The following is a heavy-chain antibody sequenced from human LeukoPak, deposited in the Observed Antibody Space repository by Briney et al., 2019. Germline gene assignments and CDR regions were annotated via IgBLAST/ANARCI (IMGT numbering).Heavy chain of an antibody. Sequence: GGSLRLSCAASGFTFSSYAMSWVRHAPGKGLEWVSAIRGSGTSTFYADSVKGRFTISRDNSENTLYLQMNSLRAEDTAVYYCAKNGGSGTYYLYYYGMEVWGQGTTVTVSS. D-gene: IGHD3-10*01. CDR1: GFTFSSYA. CDR2: IRGSGTST. J-gene: IGHJ6*02. CDR3: AKNGGSGTYYLYYYGMEV. V-gene: IGHV3-23*01.